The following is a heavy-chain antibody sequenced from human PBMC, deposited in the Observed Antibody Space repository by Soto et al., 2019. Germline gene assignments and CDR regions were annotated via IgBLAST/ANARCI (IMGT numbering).Heavy chain of an antibody. V-gene: IGHV1-69*01. CDR1: GGTFSSYA. D-gene: IGHD3-22*01. J-gene: IGHJ4*02. Sequence: QVQLVQSGAEVKKPGSSVKVSCKASGGTFSSYAISWVRQAPGQGLEWMGGIIPIFGTANYAQKFQGRVTITADESTSTAYMELSSLRSEDTAVFYCPRAPLYDSSGYYPIDYWGQGTLVTVSS. CDR2: IIPIFGTA. CDR3: PRAPLYDSSGYYPIDY.